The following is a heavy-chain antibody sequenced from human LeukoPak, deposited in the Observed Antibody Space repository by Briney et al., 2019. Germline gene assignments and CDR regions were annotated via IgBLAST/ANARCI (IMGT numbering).Heavy chain of an antibody. CDR2: IYYSGST. CDR3: ARAHSYSGFAEADY. V-gene: IGHV4-59*01. Sequence: SGTLSLTCTVSGGSFSSYYWTWLRQPPGKELDWIAYIYYSGSTNYNPSLKSRVTISLDTSQNQFSLTLSSATAADTAVYYCARAHSYSGFAEADYWGQGTLVTVSS. D-gene: IGHD5-12*01. CDR1: GGSFSSYY. J-gene: IGHJ4*02.